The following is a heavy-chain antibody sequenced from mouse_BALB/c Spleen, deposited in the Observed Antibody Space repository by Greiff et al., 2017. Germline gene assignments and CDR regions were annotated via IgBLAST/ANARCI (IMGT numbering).Heavy chain of an antibody. CDR1: GFTFSSYA. V-gene: IGHV5-6-5*01. CDR3: ARGYDYAWFAY. D-gene: IGHD2-4*01. J-gene: IGHJ3*01. Sequence: EVKLEESGGGLVKPGGSLKLSCAASGFTFSSYAMSWVRQTPEKRLEWVASISSGGSTYYPDSVKGRFTISRDNARNILYLQMSSLRSEDTAMYYCARGYDYAWFAYWGQGTLVTVSA. CDR2: ISSGGST.